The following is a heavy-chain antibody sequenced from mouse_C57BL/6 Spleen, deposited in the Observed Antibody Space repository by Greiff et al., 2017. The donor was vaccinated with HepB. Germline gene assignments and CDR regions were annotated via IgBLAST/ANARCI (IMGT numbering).Heavy chain of an antibody. CDR2: ISDGGSYT. CDR3: ARFYYGNSWFAY. V-gene: IGHV5-4*03. CDR1: GFTFSSYA. D-gene: IGHD2-1*01. J-gene: IGHJ3*01. Sequence: EVKVVESGGGLVKPGGSLKLSCAASGFTFSSYAMSWVRQTPEKRLEWVATISDGGSYTYYPDNVKGRFTISRDNAKNNLYLQMSHLKSEDTAMYYCARFYYGNSWFAYWGQGTLVTVSA.